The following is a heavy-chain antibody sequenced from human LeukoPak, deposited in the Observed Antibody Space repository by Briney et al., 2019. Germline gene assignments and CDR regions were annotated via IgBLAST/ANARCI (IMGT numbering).Heavy chain of an antibody. D-gene: IGHD5-18*01. Sequence: KTGGSLRLSCAASGFTFSSYSMNWVRQAPGKGLEWVSSISSSSSYIYYADSVKGRLTISRDNAKNSLYLQMNSLRAEDTAVYYCARDRGAMVSRWGQGTLVTVSS. CDR2: ISSSSSYI. V-gene: IGHV3-21*01. CDR1: GFTFSSYS. CDR3: ARDRGAMVSR. J-gene: IGHJ4*02.